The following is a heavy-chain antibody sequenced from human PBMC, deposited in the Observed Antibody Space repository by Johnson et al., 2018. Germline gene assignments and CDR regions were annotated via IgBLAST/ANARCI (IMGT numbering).Heavy chain of an antibody. V-gene: IGHV3-23*04. Sequence: VQLVESGGGLVQPGESLKLSCVTSGFTFSTYAMNWVRQSPGKGLEWVSSIRGSGSRAYYADSVRGRFPISRDNSKNIFFLQMNTLRADDTALYYCTKGRHFWSDGNDAFDVWGQGTLVTVSS. J-gene: IGHJ3*01. D-gene: IGHD3-3*02. CDR1: GFTFSTYA. CDR2: IRGSGSRA. CDR3: TKGRHFWSDGNDAFDV.